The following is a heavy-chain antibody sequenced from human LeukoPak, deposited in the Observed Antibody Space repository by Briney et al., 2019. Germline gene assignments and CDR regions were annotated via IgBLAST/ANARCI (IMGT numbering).Heavy chain of an antibody. D-gene: IGHD4-17*01. CDR3: ARRRGGDYGMYYYYYMDV. CDR2: IYYSGST. CDR1: GGSISSYY. J-gene: IGHJ6*03. V-gene: IGHV4-59*01. Sequence: NPSETLSLTCTVSGGSISSYYWSWIRQPPGKGLEWIGYIYYSGSTNYNPSLKSRVTISVDTSKNQFSLKLNSVTAADTAVYYCARRRGGDYGMYYYYYMDVWGKGTTVTVSS.